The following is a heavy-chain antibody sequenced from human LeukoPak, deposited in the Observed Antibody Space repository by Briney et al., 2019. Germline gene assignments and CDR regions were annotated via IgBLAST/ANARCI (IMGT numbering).Heavy chain of an antibody. Sequence: SETLSLTCTVSGGSISSGGYDWSWIRQHPGKGLEWIGYIYYSGSTYYNPSLKSRVTISVDTSKNQFSLKLSSVTAADTAVYYCARVESSRDYGDYGPVYAFDIWGQGTMVTVSS. D-gene: IGHD4-17*01. CDR3: ARVESSRDYGDYGPVYAFDI. V-gene: IGHV4-31*03. CDR1: GGSISSGGYD. J-gene: IGHJ3*02. CDR2: IYYSGST.